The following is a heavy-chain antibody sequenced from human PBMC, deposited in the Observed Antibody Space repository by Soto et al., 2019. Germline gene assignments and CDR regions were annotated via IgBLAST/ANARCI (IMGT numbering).Heavy chain of an antibody. V-gene: IGHV4-59*01. Sequence: PSETLSLXCTVSGGSISSYYWSWIRQPPGKGLEWIGYIYYSGSTNYNPSLKSRVTISVDTSKNQFSLQLSSVTAAATAVYSCARSVAGPERDAFDIWGPGTMVTV. CDR3: ARSVAGPERDAFDI. D-gene: IGHD6-19*01. CDR1: GGSISSYY. CDR2: IYYSGST. J-gene: IGHJ3*02.